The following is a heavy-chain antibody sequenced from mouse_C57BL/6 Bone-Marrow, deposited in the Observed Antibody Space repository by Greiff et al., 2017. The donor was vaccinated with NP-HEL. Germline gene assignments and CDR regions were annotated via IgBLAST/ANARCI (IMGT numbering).Heavy chain of an antibody. CDR2: IDPGSGGT. CDR1: GYTFTSYW. J-gene: IGHJ1*03. CDR3: AREGNQPGYFDV. Sequence: QVQLQQPGAELVKPGASVKLSCKASGYTFTSYWMHWVKQRPGRGLEWIGRIDPGSGGTKYNEKFKGKATLTADKPSSTAYMQLSSLTSEDASVYYCAREGNQPGYFDVWGTGTTVTVSS. V-gene: IGHV1-72*01. D-gene: IGHD2-1*01.